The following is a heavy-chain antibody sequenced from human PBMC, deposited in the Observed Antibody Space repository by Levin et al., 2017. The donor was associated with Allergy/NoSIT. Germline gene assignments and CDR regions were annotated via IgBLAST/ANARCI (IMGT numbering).Heavy chain of an antibody. CDR2: IRGSDDST. D-gene: IGHD4-11*01. CDR1: GFNFNAYG. J-gene: IGHJ4*02. V-gene: IGHV3-23*01. CDR3: ATFDYSYYGYYFDY. Sequence: TGESLKISCVVSGFNFNAYGMTWVRQAPGKGLEWVSTIRGSDDSTYYTDSVKGRFTISRDSSEDTLYLQMNSLRAEDTAVYYCATFDYSYYGYYFDYWGQGTLVTVSS.